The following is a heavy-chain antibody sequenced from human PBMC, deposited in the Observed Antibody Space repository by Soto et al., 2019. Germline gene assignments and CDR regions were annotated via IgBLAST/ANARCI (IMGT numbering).Heavy chain of an antibody. V-gene: IGHV1-69*06. CDR1: GGTFSSYA. Sequence: QVQLVQSGAEVKKPGSSVKVSCKASGGTFSSYAISWVRQAPGQGLEWLGGIIPIFGTANYAQTFQGRVTITADKSTSTGYMELSSLRSEDTAVYDCEREGSGSYYGWEYYWGQGSLGNVCS. CDR3: EREGSGSYYGWEYY. CDR2: IIPIFGTA. J-gene: IGHJ4*02. D-gene: IGHD1-26*01.